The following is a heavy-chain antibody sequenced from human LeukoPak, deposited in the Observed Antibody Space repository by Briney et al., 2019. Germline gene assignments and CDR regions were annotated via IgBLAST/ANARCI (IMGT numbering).Heavy chain of an antibody. D-gene: IGHD4-23*01. CDR2: INPNSGGT. J-gene: IGHJ4*02. V-gene: IGHV1-2*02. CDR3: ARDEGRGDYGGNSVFDY. CDR1: GYTFTGYY. Sequence: ASVKVSCKASGYTFTGYYTHRVRQAPGQGLEWMGWINPNSGGTNYAQKFQGRVTMTRDTSIRTAYMELSRLRSDDTAVYYCARDEGRGDYGGNSVFDYWGQGTLVTVSS.